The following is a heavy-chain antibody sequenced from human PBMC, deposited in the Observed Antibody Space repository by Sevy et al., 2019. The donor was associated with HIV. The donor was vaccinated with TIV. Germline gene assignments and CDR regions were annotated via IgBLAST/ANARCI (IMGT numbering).Heavy chain of an antibody. CDR2: XYHLGST. CDR3: AREAGXXSNGXXXXXXXXX. D-gene: IGHD2-8*01. J-gene: IGHJ4*02. CDR1: GGXVSSDNYY. V-gene: IGHV4-31*11. Sequence: SETLSLTCXVSGGXVSSDNYYWTWIRQXPGKGLEXXGYXYHLGSTSSNPSLKSRVTISVDTSKNQFSLKLRSVTAAXXAVYFCAREAGXXSNGXXXXXXXXXXGXGXXVTVSS.